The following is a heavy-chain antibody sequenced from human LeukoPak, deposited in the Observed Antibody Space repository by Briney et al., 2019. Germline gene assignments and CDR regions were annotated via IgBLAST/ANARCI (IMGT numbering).Heavy chain of an antibody. Sequence: KASETLSLTCTVSNDSISASYWSWIRQPPGKGLEWIGYVHYIGRINYNSSLESRVTMSVDTSKSQFFLNLNSVTAADTAVYYCARLRPLEQVGAYYYHSMDVWGQGTTVTVSS. CDR3: ARLRPLEQVGAYYYHSMDV. CDR1: NDSISASY. V-gene: IGHV4-59*08. D-gene: IGHD6-6*01. J-gene: IGHJ6*02. CDR2: VHYIGRI.